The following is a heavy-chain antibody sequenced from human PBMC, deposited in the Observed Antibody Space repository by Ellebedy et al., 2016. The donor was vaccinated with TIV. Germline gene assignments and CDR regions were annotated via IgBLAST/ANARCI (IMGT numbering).Heavy chain of an antibody. CDR1: GFTFSSYD. J-gene: IGHJ6*03. V-gene: IGHV3-30-3*01. CDR3: ARDRGYRSSLYYYYNMDV. CDR2: ISYDENNK. D-gene: IGHD1-1*01. Sequence: GESLKISXAASGFTFSSYDLHWVRQAPGKGLDWVAVISYDENNKHYADSVKGRFTISRDNSKNTLYLQMNSLRGEDTAVYYCARDRGYRSSLYYYYNMDVWGKGTTVTVSS.